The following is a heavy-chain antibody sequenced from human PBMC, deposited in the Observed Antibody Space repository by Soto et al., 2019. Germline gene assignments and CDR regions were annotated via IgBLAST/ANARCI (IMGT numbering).Heavy chain of an antibody. V-gene: IGHV3-30*02. CDR3: AKVPRGSNFGYYNF. CDR1: GITFSDYG. Sequence: GGSLRLSCAASGITFSDYGMHWVRQAPGKGLEWVAGVWKDGSNRYYVDSVKGRFTISRDNSKNTLYLQMNSLRDEDTAVYYCAKVPRGSNFGYYNFWGQGTLGTVS. J-gene: IGHJ4*02. CDR2: VWKDGSNR. D-gene: IGHD5-18*01.